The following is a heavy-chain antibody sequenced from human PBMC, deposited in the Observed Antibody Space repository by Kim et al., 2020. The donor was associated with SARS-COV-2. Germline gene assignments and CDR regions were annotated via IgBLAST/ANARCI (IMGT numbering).Heavy chain of an antibody. D-gene: IGHD2-15*01. CDR2: GST. J-gene: IGHJ4*02. Sequence: GSTNYNPALKSPVTISIDTSKNQFSLKLGSVTAADTAVYYCARGGVGPDDWGQGTLVTVSS. V-gene: IGHV4-34*13. CDR3: ARGGVGPDD.